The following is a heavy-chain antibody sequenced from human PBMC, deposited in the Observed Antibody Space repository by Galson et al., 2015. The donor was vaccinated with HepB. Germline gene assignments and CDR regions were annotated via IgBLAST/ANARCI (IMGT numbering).Heavy chain of an antibody. D-gene: IGHD5-24*01. CDR2: INPNSGGT. J-gene: IGHJ5*02. Sequence: SVKVSCKASGYTFTGYYMHWVRQAPGQGLEWMGRINPNSGGTNYAQKFQGRVTMTRDTSISTAYMELSRLRSDDTAVYYCARDASGDGYNYGWFDPWGQGTLVTVSS. V-gene: IGHV1-2*06. CDR1: GYTFTGYY. CDR3: ARDASGDGYNYGWFDP.